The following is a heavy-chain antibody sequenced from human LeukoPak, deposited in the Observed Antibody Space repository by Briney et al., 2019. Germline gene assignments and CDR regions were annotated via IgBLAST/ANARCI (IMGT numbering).Heavy chain of an antibody. CDR3: ARDRSSGWYVRGAFDI. CDR1: GFTFNIYG. V-gene: IGHV3-7*01. Sequence: GGSLRLSCAASGFTFNIYGMSWVRQAPGKGLEWVANIKQDGSEKYYVDSVKGRFTISRDNAKNSLYLQMNSLRAEDTAVYYCARDRSSGWYVRGAFDIWGQGTMVTVSS. D-gene: IGHD6-19*01. CDR2: IKQDGSEK. J-gene: IGHJ3*02.